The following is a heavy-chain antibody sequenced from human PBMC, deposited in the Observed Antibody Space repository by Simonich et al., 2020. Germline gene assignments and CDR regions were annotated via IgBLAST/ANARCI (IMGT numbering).Heavy chain of an antibody. CDR1: GGSISSSSYY. V-gene: IGHV3-30*02. D-gene: IGHD1-26*01. CDR3: AKDTRAYSGSYSYFDY. Sequence: QLQLQESGPGLVKPSETLSLTCTVSGGSISSSSYYWGWVRQAPGKGLEWVAVIWYDGSKKYYAASVKGRFTISRDNSKNTLYLQMNSLRAEDTAMYYCAKDTRAYSGSYSYFDYWGQGTLVTVSS. J-gene: IGHJ4*02. CDR2: IWYDGSKK.